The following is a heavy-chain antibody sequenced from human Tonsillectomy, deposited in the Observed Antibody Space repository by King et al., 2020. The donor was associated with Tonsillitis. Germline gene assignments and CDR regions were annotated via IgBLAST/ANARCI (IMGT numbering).Heavy chain of an antibody. CDR2: IKQDGSEK. CDR3: ARVSLYYDSWSGYWSELYYFDY. J-gene: IGHJ4*02. Sequence: VQLVESGGGLVQPGGSLRLSCAASGFTFSSYWMSWVRQAPGKGLEWVANIKQDGSEKYYVDSVKGRFTISRDNAKNSLYLQMNSLRAEDTAVYYCARVSLYYDSWSGYWSELYYFDYWGQGTLVTVSS. CDR1: GFTFSSYW. V-gene: IGHV3-7*01. D-gene: IGHD3-3*01.